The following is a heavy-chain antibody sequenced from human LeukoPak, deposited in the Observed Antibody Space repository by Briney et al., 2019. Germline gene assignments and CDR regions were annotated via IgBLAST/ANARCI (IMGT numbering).Heavy chain of an antibody. V-gene: IGHV3-21*01. J-gene: IGHJ1*01. Sequence: GGSLRLSCAASGFTFSSYSMNWVRQAPGKGLEWVSSISSSSSYIYYADSVKGRFTISRDNAKNSLYLQMNSLRAEDTAVYYCARGGHYDILTGYSPKDFQHWGQGTLVTVSS. D-gene: IGHD3-9*01. CDR3: ARGGHYDILTGYSPKDFQH. CDR2: ISSSSSYI. CDR1: GFTFSSYS.